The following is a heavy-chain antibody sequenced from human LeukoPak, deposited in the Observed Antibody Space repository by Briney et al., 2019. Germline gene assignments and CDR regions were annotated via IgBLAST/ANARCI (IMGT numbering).Heavy chain of an antibody. CDR2: INWDGSVT. V-gene: IGHV3-74*01. Sequence: GSLRLSCVASGFTFSGFYIHWARQAPGKGLAWVSHINWDGSVTTYADSVRGRFTISRDNAKNTLYLQMDSLRAEDTAVYYCSRGGYSHAFDIWGQGTVVTVSS. D-gene: IGHD2-15*01. J-gene: IGHJ3*02. CDR3: SRGGYSHAFDI. CDR1: GFTFSGFY.